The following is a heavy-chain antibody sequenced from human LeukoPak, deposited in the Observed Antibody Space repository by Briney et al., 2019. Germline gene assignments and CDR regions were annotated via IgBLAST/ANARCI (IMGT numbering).Heavy chain of an antibody. D-gene: IGHD3-10*01. Sequence: SGPTLVKPTQTRTLTCTFSGFSLSTSGVGVGWIRQPPGKALEWLALIYWDDDKRYRPSLKTRLTVTKDISRNQVVLTMTNMDPVDTATYYCAHRQSYGFDSWGQGTLVTVSS. CDR1: GFSLSTSGVG. J-gene: IGHJ4*02. CDR3: AHRQSYGFDS. V-gene: IGHV2-5*02. CDR2: IYWDDDK.